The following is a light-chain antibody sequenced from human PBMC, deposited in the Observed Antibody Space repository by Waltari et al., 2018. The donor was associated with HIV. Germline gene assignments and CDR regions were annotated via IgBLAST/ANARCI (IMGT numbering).Light chain of an antibody. CDR3: CSFAGSYTLV. CDR1: SSDIGDYNY. V-gene: IGLV2-11*01. Sequence: QSALTQPRSVSGSPGQSVTISCTGTSSDIGDYNYVSCYQQHPGKAPKLMIYDVTKRPSGGPDRFSGSKSGNTASLTISGRQAEDEAAYYCCSFAGSYTLVFGGGTKLTVL. J-gene: IGLJ3*02. CDR2: DVT.